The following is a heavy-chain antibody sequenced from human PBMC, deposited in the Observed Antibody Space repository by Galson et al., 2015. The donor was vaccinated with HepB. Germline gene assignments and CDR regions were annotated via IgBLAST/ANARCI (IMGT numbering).Heavy chain of an antibody. CDR2: IGSRYNNT. V-gene: IGHV3-21*01. Sequence: SLRLSCAASGFTFSDYNMNWVRQAPGRGLEWVSSIGSRYNNTYYADSVKGRFTISRDEASNSLYLQMDSLRVEDTAVYYCAREPPPTSTNFGVVDPAYYYSFGLDVWGQGTTVTVSS. CDR1: GFTFSDYN. CDR3: AREPPPTSTNFGVVDPAYYYSFGLDV. D-gene: IGHD3-3*01. J-gene: IGHJ6*02.